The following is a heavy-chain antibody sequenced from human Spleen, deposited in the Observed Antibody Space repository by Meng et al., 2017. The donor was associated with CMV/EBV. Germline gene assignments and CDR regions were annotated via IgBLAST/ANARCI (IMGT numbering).Heavy chain of an antibody. V-gene: IGHV4-59*01. D-gene: IGHD3-3*01. J-gene: IGHJ4*02. CDR3: ARESTTLGVIGY. Sequence: SETLSLTCTVSGGSISSYYWSWTRQPPGKGLEWIGYTYYNGNTDYNPSLKGRVTISVDTSMNQFSLTLNSVTAADTAVYYCARESTTLGVIGYWGQGMLVTVSS. CDR2: TYYNGNT. CDR1: GGSISSYY.